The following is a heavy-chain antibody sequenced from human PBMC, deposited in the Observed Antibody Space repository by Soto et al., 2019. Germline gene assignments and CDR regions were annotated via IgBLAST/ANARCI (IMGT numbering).Heavy chain of an antibody. V-gene: IGHV3-33*01. D-gene: IGHD6-13*01. CDR1: GFTFSSYG. J-gene: IGHJ5*02. Sequence: QVQLVESGGGVVQPGRSLRLSCAASGFTFSSYGMHWVRQAPGKGLEWVAVIWYDGSNKYYADSVKGRFTISRDNSKNTLYLQTNSLRAEDTAMYYCARGGWGSSWGLFDPWGQGTLVTVSS. CDR2: IWYDGSNK. CDR3: ARGGWGSSWGLFDP.